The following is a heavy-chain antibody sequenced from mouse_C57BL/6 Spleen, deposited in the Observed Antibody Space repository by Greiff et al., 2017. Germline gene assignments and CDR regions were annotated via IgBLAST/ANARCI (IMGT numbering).Heavy chain of an antibody. CDR3: TRPYDY. V-gene: IGHV1-15*01. CDR1: GYTFTDYE. J-gene: IGHJ2*01. Sequence: QVQLQQSGAELVRPGASVTLSCKASGYTFTDYELHWVKQTPVHGLEWIGAIDPETGGTAYNQKFMSKAILTADKSSSTAYMELRSLTSEDSAVYYYTRPYDYWGQGTTLTVSS. CDR2: IDPETGGT.